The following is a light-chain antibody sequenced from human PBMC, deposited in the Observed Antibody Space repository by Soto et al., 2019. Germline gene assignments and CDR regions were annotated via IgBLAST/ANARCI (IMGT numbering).Light chain of an antibody. Sequence: EIVLTQSPGTLSFSPGERATLSYRASHSLINSYLAWYQQKPGQTPRLLISDASTRAPGIPARFSGRGSGADFTLTISSLEPEDFAVYYCQQRSDSITFGQGTRLEI. CDR1: HSLINSY. CDR2: DAS. CDR3: QQRSDSIT. J-gene: IGKJ5*01. V-gene: IGKV3D-20*02.